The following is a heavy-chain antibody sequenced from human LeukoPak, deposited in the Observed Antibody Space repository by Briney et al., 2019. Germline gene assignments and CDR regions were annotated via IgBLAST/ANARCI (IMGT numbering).Heavy chain of an antibody. Sequence: ASVKISCKASGYTFTSYYMHWVRHAPGQGLEWMGIINPSGGSTSYAQKFQGRVTMTRDTSTSTVYMELSSVRSEDTAVYYCARESRYCSGGSCQGTAFDIWGQGTMVTVSS. CDR3: ARESRYCSGGSCQGTAFDI. V-gene: IGHV1-46*01. CDR2: INPSGGST. J-gene: IGHJ3*02. CDR1: GYTFTSYY. D-gene: IGHD2-15*01.